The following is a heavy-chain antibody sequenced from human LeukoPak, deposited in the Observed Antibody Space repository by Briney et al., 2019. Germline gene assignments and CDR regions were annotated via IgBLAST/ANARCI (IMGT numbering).Heavy chain of an antibody. CDR1: GFTFRSYA. CDR3: AKDRIASPPQGRFDP. Sequence: GGSLRLSCAASGFTFRSYAMNWVRQAPGKGLEWVSAISGSGDSTYYADSVKGRFTVSRDNSQNTLYLQMNSLGAEDTAIYYCAKDRIASPPQGRFDPWGQGTLVTVSS. CDR2: ISGSGDST. V-gene: IGHV3-23*01. J-gene: IGHJ5*02. D-gene: IGHD6-6*01.